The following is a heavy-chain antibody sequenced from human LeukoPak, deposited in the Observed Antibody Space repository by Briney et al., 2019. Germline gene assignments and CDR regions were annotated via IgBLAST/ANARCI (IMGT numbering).Heavy chain of an antibody. CDR2: IYYSGST. V-gene: IGHV4-39*07. D-gene: IGHD2-21*02. J-gene: IGHJ6*03. CDR1: GGSISSSSYY. Sequence: PSETLSLTCTVSGGSISSSSYYWGWIRQPPGKGLEWIGSIYYSGSTYYNPSLKSRVTISVDTSKNQFSLKLSSVTAADTAVYYCARGLRDIVVVTAIRGYYYYMDVWGKGTTVTVSS. CDR3: ARGLRDIVVVTAIRGYYYYMDV.